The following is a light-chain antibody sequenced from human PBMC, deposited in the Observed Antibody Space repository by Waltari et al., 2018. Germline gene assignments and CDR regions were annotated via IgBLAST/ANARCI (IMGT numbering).Light chain of an antibody. V-gene: IGKV1-5*03. J-gene: IGKJ1*01. CDR2: RAS. Sequence: DIQMTQSPSPLYASVGERVTITCRASENINNWLAWYQQKPGKAPKLLIQRASTLESGVSSRFSGSGSGTEFTLTISSLQPDDFATYSCQQYRTPPWTFGQGTKVEI. CDR3: QQYRTPPWT. CDR1: ENINNW.